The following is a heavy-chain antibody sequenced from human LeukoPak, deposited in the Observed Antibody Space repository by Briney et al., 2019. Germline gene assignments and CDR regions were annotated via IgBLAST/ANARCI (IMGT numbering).Heavy chain of an antibody. CDR2: IRSKAYGGTT. J-gene: IGHJ4*02. Sequence: KAGGSLRLSCTVSGFTFGDYAMSWFRQAPGKGLEWVGFIRSKAYGGTTEYAASVKGRFTISRDDSKSIAYLQMNSLKTEDTAVYYCTRDPYYYDSSGSYDYWGQGTLVTVSS. CDR1: GFTFGDYA. D-gene: IGHD3-22*01. CDR3: TRDPYYYDSSGSYDY. V-gene: IGHV3-49*05.